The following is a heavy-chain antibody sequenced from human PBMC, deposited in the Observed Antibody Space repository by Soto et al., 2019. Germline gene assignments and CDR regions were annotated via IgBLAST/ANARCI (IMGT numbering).Heavy chain of an antibody. Sequence: ASVKVSCKASGYTFTNYAMHWVRQAPGQRPEWMGWINGGNGNTKYSQKFRDRVTITRDTSASTAYMELSSLTSEDAGVYYCARDAAVTGNINFDYWGQGTQVTVSS. V-gene: IGHV1-3*01. CDR2: INGGNGNT. D-gene: IGHD6-19*01. CDR1: GYTFTNYA. CDR3: ARDAAVTGNINFDY. J-gene: IGHJ4*02.